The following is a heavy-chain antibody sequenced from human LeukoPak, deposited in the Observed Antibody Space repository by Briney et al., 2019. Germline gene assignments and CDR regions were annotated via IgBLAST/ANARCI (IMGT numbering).Heavy chain of an antibody. CDR3: RYYFDY. CDR2: ISGSGGNT. J-gene: IGHJ4*02. CDR1: GFTFSSYA. V-gene: IGHV3-23*01. Sequence: GGSLRLSCATSGFTFSSYAMSWVRQAPGKGLEWVSSISGSGGNTYYADSVKGRFTISRDYSKNTLYLQMNSLRTEETAVYSRRYYFDYWGQGTLVTVSS.